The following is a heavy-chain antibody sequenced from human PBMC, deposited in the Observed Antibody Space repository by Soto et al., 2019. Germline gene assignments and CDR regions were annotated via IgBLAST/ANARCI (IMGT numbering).Heavy chain of an antibody. CDR3: AKDRGYDILTGYYPLYYYYYGMDV. V-gene: IGHV3-23*01. D-gene: IGHD3-9*01. Sequence: EVQLLESGGGLVQPGGSLRLSCAASGFTFSSYVMSWVRQAPGKGLEWVSAISGSGGSTYYADSVKGRFTISRDNSKNTLYLQMNSLRAEDTAVYYCAKDRGYDILTGYYPLYYYYYGMDVWGQGTTVTVSS. J-gene: IGHJ6*02. CDR2: ISGSGGST. CDR1: GFTFSSYV.